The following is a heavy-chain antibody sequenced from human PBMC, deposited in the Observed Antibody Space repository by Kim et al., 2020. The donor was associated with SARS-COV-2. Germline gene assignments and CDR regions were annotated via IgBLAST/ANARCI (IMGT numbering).Heavy chain of an antibody. CDR2: IKSKTDGGTT. D-gene: IGHD3-22*01. Sequence: GGSLRLSCAASGFTFSNAWMSWVRQAPGKGLEWVGRIKSKTDGGTTDYAAPVKGRFTISRDDSKNTLYLQMNSLKTEDTAVYYCTTEPLHYYYDRAQHWGQGTLVTVSS. V-gene: IGHV3-15*01. J-gene: IGHJ1*01. CDR1: GFTFSNAW. CDR3: TTEPLHYYYDRAQH.